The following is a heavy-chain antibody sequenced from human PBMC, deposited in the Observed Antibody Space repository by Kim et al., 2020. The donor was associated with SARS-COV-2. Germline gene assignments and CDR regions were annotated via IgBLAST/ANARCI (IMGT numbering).Heavy chain of an antibody. CDR1: GYTFTSYA. V-gene: IGHV1-3*01. CDR3: AREGRIAAAGPYYYYYMDV. D-gene: IGHD6-13*01. J-gene: IGHJ6*03. CDR2: INAGNGNT. Sequence: ASVKVSCKASGYTFTSYAMHWVRQAPGQRLEWMGWINAGNGNTKYSQKFQGRVTITRDTSASTAYMELSSLRSEDTAVYYCAREGRIAAAGPYYYYYMDVWGKGTTVTVSS.